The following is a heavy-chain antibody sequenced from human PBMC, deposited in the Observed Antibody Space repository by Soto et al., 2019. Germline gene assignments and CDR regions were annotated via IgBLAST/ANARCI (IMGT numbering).Heavy chain of an antibody. V-gene: IGHV3-74*03. CDR3: AREVGRGSGSYYLDY. D-gene: IGHD3-16*01. CDR1: GVTVKMYW. Sequence: GGSMGLSCAASGVTVKMYWMHWVRQATGKGLLWVSRINGDGTDTTYADSVKGRFTISRDNAKNAVYLQMNGLRAEDTAVYYCAREVGRGSGSYYLDYWGQETLVTVSS. J-gene: IGHJ4*02. CDR2: INGDGTDT.